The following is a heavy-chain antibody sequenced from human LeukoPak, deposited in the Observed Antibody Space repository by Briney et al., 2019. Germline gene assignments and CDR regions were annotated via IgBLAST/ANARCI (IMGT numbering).Heavy chain of an antibody. D-gene: IGHD1-1*01. CDR1: GFTFSSYS. J-gene: IGHJ4*02. CDR2: ISSSSSYI. CDR3: ARDRGVQLESDFDY. V-gene: IGHV3-21*01. Sequence: KPGGSLRLSCAASGFTFSSYSMNWVRQAPGKGLEWVSSISSSSSYIYYADSVKGRFTISRDNAKNSLYLQMNSLRAEDTAVYYCARDRGVQLESDFDYWGQGTLVTVSS.